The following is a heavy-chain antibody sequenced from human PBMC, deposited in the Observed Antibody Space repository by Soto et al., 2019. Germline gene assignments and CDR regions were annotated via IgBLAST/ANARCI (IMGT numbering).Heavy chain of an antibody. CDR3: ARDWGDYSNYGFDY. CDR1: GGSISSYY. V-gene: IGHV4-4*07. CDR2: IYTSGST. D-gene: IGHD4-4*01. J-gene: IGHJ4*02. Sequence: QVQLQESGPGLVKPSETLSLTCTVSGGSISSYYWIWIRQPAGKGLEWIVRIYTSGSTNYNPSLKSRIIMSVDTSKDLFALKLSSVTAADTAVYYCARDWGDYSNYGFDYWGQGTLVTVSS.